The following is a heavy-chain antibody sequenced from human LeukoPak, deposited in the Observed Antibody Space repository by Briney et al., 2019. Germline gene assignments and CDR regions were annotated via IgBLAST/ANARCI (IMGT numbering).Heavy chain of an antibody. CDR2: ITVSSST. V-gene: IGHV3-48*02. CDR3: ARGDTLSDLNAFDL. CDR1: GFTCGTYT. J-gene: IGHJ3*01. Sequence: PGGSLRLSCAASGFTCGTYTMNWVRQAPGKGLEWLSYITVSSSTYYADSVQGRFTISRDNAKNSLYLQMNSLRDEDTAVYYCARGDTLSDLNAFDLWGQGTMVTVSS.